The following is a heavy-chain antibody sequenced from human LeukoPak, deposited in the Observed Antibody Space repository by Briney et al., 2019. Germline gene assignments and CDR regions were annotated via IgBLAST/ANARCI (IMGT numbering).Heavy chain of an antibody. Sequence: GGSLRLSCAASGVIVSRNFMSWVRQAPGKGLQWVAIMYAGGTTDYSESVRGRFHISRDSSNNTLSLQINSLRAEDTAVYYCARGSGSGWPLDRWGQGALVTVSS. CDR2: MYAGGTT. J-gene: IGHJ5*02. CDR3: ARGSGSGWPLDR. D-gene: IGHD6-19*01. V-gene: IGHV3-53*01. CDR1: GVIVSRNF.